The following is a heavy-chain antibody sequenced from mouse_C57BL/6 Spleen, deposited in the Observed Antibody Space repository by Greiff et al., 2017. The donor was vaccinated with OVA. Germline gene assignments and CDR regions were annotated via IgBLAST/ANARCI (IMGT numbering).Heavy chain of an antibody. CDR1: GFTFSSYG. Sequence: EVKLEESGGDLVKPGGSLKLSCAASGFTFSSYGMSWVRQTPDKRLEWVATISSGGSYTYYPDSVKGRFTISRDNAKNTLYLQMSSLKSEDTAMYYCARREAYYGSSYYFDYWGQGTTLTVSS. V-gene: IGHV5-6*02. D-gene: IGHD1-1*01. CDR3: ARREAYYGSSYYFDY. J-gene: IGHJ2*01. CDR2: ISSGGSYT.